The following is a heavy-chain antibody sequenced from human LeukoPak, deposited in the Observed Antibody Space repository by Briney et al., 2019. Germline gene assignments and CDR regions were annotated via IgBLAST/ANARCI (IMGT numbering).Heavy chain of an antibody. CDR2: IYYSGST. J-gene: IGHJ6*02. D-gene: IGHD3-9*01. V-gene: IGHV4-59*08. CDR1: GGSTSSYY. CDR3: ARRVRYPYYYGMDV. Sequence: SETLSLTCTVSGGSTSSYYWSWIRQPPGKGLEWIGYIYYSGSTNYNPSLKSRVTISVDTSKNQFSLKLSSVTAADTAVYYCARRVRYPYYYGMDVWGQGTTVTVSS.